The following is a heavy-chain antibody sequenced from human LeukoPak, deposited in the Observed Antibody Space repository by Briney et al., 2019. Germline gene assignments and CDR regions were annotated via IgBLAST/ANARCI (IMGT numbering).Heavy chain of an antibody. D-gene: IGHD2-2*01. CDR3: AKDSCSSTSCYFDY. Sequence: GGSLRLSCAASGFIFIGYGMHWVRQAPGKGPEWVAFIRPDGHNKYYADSVKGRFMISRDNSKNTVDLQMNSLRGDDTAMYYCAKDSCSSTSCYFDYWGQGTLVTVSS. V-gene: IGHV3-30*02. CDR2: IRPDGHNK. J-gene: IGHJ4*02. CDR1: GFIFIGYG.